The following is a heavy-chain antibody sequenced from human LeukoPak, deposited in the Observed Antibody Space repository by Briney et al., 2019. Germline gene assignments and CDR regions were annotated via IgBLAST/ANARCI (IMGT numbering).Heavy chain of an antibody. CDR1: GGSFSGYY. CDR2: INHSGST. D-gene: IGHD6-6*01. V-gene: IGHV4-34*01. Sequence: PSETLSLTCAVYGGSFSGYYWSWIRQPPGKGLEWIGEINHSGSTNYNPSLKSRVTISVDTSKNQFSLKLSSVTAADTAVYYCARHKYSSWFTRYYFDYWGQGTLVTVSS. CDR3: ARHKYSSWFTRYYFDY. J-gene: IGHJ4*02.